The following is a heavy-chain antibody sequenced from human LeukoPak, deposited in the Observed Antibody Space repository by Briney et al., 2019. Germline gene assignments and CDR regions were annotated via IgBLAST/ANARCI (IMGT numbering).Heavy chain of an antibody. V-gene: IGHV1-58*02. J-gene: IGHJ6*02. CDR2: IVVGSGNT. CDR3: AAGGYYDFWSVPPGMDV. Sequence: GTSVKVSCKASGFTFTSSAMQWVRQARGQRLEWIGWIVVGSGNTNYAQKFQERVTITRDMSTSTAYMELSSLRSEDTAVYCCAAGGYYDFWSVPPGMDVWGQGTTVTVSS. D-gene: IGHD3-3*01. CDR1: GFTFTSSA.